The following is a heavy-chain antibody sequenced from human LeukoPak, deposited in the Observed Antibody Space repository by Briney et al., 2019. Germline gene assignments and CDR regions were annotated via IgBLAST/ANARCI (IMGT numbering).Heavy chain of an antibody. CDR2: ISGSGGST. V-gene: IGHV3-23*01. CDR3: ARGSTYYGDYGFFDY. D-gene: IGHD4-17*01. CDR1: GFTFSSYA. Sequence: GGSLRLSCAASGFTFSSYAMSWVRQAPGKGLEWVSTISGSGGSTYYADSVKGRFTISRDNSRNTLYLQMNSLRAEDTAVYYCARGSTYYGDYGFFDYWGQGTLVTVSS. J-gene: IGHJ4*02.